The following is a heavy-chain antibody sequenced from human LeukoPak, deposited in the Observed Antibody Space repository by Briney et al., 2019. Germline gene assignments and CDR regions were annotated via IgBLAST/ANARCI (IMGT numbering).Heavy chain of an antibody. Sequence: GGSLRLSCAASGFTVSSNYMSCVRQAPGKGLEWVSVIYSGGSTYYADSVKGRFTISRDNSKNTLYLQMNSLRAEDTAVYYRARAVPPVMTFDYWGQGTLVTVSS. V-gene: IGHV3-53*01. CDR3: ARAVPPVMTFDY. CDR1: GFTVSSNY. CDR2: IYSGGST. D-gene: IGHD2-21*01. J-gene: IGHJ4*02.